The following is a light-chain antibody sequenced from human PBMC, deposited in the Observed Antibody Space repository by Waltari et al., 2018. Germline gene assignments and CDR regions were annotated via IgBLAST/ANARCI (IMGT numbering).Light chain of an antibody. CDR1: GSNIGAGYD. CDR3: QSYDTTLSVV. Sequence: QSVLTQPPSVSGAPGQRVTISCTGSGSNIGAGYDVHWYQQLPRAAPNRLIYGSTSRPVGVPDRFFGSTSGTSAFLAITGLQAEDEADYYCQSYDTTLSVVFGGGTKLTVL. V-gene: IGLV1-40*01. J-gene: IGLJ3*02. CDR2: GST.